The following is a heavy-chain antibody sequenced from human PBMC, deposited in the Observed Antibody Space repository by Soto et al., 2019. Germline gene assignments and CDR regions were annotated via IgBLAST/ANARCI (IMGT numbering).Heavy chain of an antibody. Sequence: PSQTLSLTCAISGDSVSSNSAAWNWIRQSPSRGLEWLGRTYYRSKWYNDYAVSVKSRITINPDTSKNQFSLQLNSVTPEDTAVYYCAREGCSSTSCYFGFWFDPWGQGTLVTVSS. CDR1: GDSVSSNSAA. CDR3: AREGCSSTSCYFGFWFDP. V-gene: IGHV6-1*01. CDR2: TYYRSKWYN. D-gene: IGHD2-2*01. J-gene: IGHJ5*02.